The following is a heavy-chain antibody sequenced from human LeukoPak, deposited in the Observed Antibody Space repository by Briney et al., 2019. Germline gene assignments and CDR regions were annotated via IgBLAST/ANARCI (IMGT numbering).Heavy chain of an antibody. CDR1: GYTFTSYA. V-gene: IGHV1-3*01. D-gene: IGHD3-22*01. J-gene: IGHJ6*02. CDR2: INAGNGNT. Sequence: GASVKVSCKASGYTFTSYAMHWVRQAPGQRLEWMGWINAGNGNTKYSQKFQGRVTITRDTSASTAYMELSSLRSEDTAVYYCARDPPFNPDSSGYYRYYYYGMDVWGQGTTVTVSS. CDR3: ARDPPFNPDSSGYYRYYYYGMDV.